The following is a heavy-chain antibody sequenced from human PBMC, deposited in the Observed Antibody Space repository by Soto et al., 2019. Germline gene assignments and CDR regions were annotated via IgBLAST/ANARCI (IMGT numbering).Heavy chain of an antibody. CDR1: GYSFTSYW. CDR3: AGIRGYSGYVDAFDI. Sequence: GESLKISCKGSGYSFTSYWHGWVRQMPGKGLGWMGIIYPGDSDTRYSRSFQGQVNISADKSISTAYLQWSNLKASDTAMYYCAGIRGYSGYVDAFDIWGQGTMVTISS. V-gene: IGHV5-51*01. J-gene: IGHJ3*02. CDR2: IYPGDSDT. D-gene: IGHD5-12*01.